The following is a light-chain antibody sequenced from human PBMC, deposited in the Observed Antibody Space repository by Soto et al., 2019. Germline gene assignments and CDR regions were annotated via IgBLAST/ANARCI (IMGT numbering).Light chain of an antibody. Sequence: QSALTKPPSASGSPGQSVTISCTGTSSDVGAYKYVSWYQQYPGKAPKLMIYEVTKRPSGVPDRFSGSKSGNTAFLTVSGLQAEDEADYYCTSYVGNDIWVFGGGTKLTVL. CDR3: TSYVGNDIWV. CDR2: EVT. CDR1: SSDVGAYKY. J-gene: IGLJ3*02. V-gene: IGLV2-8*01.